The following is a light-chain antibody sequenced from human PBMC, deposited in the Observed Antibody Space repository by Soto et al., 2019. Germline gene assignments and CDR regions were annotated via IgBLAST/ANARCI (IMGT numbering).Light chain of an antibody. V-gene: IGKV3-20*01. Sequence: EIVSTQSPGTLSLSPGERATLSCRASQSVSSYLAWYQQKPGQAPRLFIYGASSRATGIPDRFSGSGSGTDFTLSISTLEPEDFAVYYCQLYGSPWTFGQGTKVEIK. CDR2: GAS. J-gene: IGKJ1*01. CDR3: QLYGSPWT. CDR1: QSVSSY.